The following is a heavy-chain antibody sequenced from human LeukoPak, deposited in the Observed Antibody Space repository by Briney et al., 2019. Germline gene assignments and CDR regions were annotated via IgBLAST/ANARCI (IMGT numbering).Heavy chain of an antibody. CDR1: GYSISSGYY. CDR2: IYHSGST. CDR3: ARTIYSLAAFDI. Sequence: PSETLSLTCTVSGYSISSGYYWGWIRQPPGKGLEWIGSIYHSGSTYYNPSLKSRVTISVDTSKNQFSLKLSSVTAADTAVYYCARTIYSLAAFDIWGQGTMVTVSS. V-gene: IGHV4-38-2*02. D-gene: IGHD5-12*01. J-gene: IGHJ3*02.